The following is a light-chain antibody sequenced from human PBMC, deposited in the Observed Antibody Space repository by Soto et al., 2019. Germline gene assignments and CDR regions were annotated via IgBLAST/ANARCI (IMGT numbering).Light chain of an antibody. CDR2: AAY. J-gene: IGKJ1*01. CDR1: QSINSY. CDR3: QQSYDMPWT. V-gene: IGKV1-39*01. Sequence: DIQMTQSPSSLSASVGDTVTITCRASQSINSYLTWYQRKTGKATKLLIYAAYILQDGVPSRFSGSGSGTEYTLTISSMKNEELASYYCQQSYDMPWTVGQGTKGDIK.